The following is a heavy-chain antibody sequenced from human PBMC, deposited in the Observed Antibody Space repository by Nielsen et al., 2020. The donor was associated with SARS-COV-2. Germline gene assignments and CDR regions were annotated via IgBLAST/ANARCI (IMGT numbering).Heavy chain of an antibody. J-gene: IGHJ5*02. CDR3: AREGRITGTTDWFDP. V-gene: IGHV4-31*03. CDR1: GGSISSGGYY. CDR2: IYYSGST. Sequence: SETLSLTCTVSGGSISSGGYYWGWIRQHPGKGLEWIGYIYYSGSTYYNPSLKSRVTISVDTSKNQFSLKLSSVTAADTAVYYCAREGRITGTTDWFDPWGQGTLVTVSS. D-gene: IGHD1-7*01.